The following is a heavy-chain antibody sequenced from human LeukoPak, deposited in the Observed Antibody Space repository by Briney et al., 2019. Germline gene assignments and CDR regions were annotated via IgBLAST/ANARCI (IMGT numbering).Heavy chain of an antibody. CDR2: INPNSGGT. J-gene: IGHJ6*03. Sequence: ASVKVSCKASGYTFTGYYMHWVRQAPVQGLEWMGWINPNSGGTNYAQKFQGRVTMTRDTSISTAYMELSRLRSDDTAVYYCARDRGLDIAAAGKFRHYYYYMDVWGKGTTVTVSS. CDR3: ARDRGLDIAAAGKFRHYYYYMDV. V-gene: IGHV1-2*02. CDR1: GYTFTGYY. D-gene: IGHD6-13*01.